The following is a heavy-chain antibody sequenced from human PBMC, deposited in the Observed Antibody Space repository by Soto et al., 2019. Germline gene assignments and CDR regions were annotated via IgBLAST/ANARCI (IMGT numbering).Heavy chain of an antibody. J-gene: IGHJ6*02. CDR2: IIPIFGTA. CDR3: ARGRETGVRRNGGQGYCSGGSCYSGYYYYGMDV. CDR1: GGTFSSYA. Sequence: QVQLVQSGAEVKKPGSSVKVSCKASGGTFSSYAISWVRQAPGQGLEWMGGIIPIFGTANYAQKFQGRVTITADESTSTAYMELSSLRSEDTAVYYCARGRETGVRRNGGQGYCSGGSCYSGYYYYGMDVWGQGTTVTVSS. D-gene: IGHD2-15*01. V-gene: IGHV1-69*01.